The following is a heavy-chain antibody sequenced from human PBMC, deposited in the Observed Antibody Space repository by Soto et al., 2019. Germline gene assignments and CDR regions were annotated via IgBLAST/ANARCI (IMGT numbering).Heavy chain of an antibody. Sequence: PSETLSLTCTVSGGSVSSGSYYWSWIRQPPGKGLEWIGYIYYSGSTNYNASLKSRVTISVDTSKNQFSLKLSSVTAADTAVYYCARWTVAAKSSLDYWGQGTLVTVSS. D-gene: IGHD6-19*01. CDR3: ARWTVAAKSSLDY. CDR1: GGSVSSGSYY. V-gene: IGHV4-61*01. CDR2: IYYSGST. J-gene: IGHJ4*02.